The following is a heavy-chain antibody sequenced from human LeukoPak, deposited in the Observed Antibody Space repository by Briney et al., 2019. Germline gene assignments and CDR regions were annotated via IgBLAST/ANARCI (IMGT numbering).Heavy chain of an antibody. CDR2: ISYDGSNK. V-gene: IGHV3-30*18. CDR3: AKVFDI. CDR1: GFTFSSYG. Sequence: GRSLRLSCAASGFTFSSYGMHWVRQAPGKGLEWVAVISYDGSNKYYADSVKGRFTISRDNSKNTLYLQMNSLRAEDTAVYYCAKVFDIWGKGKMVTVSS. J-gene: IGHJ3*02.